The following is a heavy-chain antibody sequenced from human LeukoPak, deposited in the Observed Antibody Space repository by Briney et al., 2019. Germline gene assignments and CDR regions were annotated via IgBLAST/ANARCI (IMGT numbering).Heavy chain of an antibody. CDR3: ARGPVVGPYYFDY. V-gene: IGHV1-69*04. J-gene: IGHJ4*02. CDR1: GYTFTSYG. CDR2: IIPILGIA. Sequence: ASVKVSCKASGYTFTSYGISWVRQAPGQGLEWMGRIIPILGIANYARKFQGRVTITADKSTSTAYMELSSLRSEDTAVYYCARGPVVGPYYFDYWGQGTLVTVSS. D-gene: IGHD2-15*01.